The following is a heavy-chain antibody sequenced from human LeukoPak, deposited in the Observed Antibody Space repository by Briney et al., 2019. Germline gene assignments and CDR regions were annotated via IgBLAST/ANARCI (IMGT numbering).Heavy chain of an antibody. CDR2: ISGSGSRI. Sequence: GGSLRLSCAGSGLTFSNYEMNWVRQAPGKGLEWISFISGSGSRIYYADSVKGGFTISRDNAKNSLYLQMNNLRADDTAVYYCAKDQGRGGFGLDCWGQGTLVTVSS. CDR1: GLTFSNYE. J-gene: IGHJ4*02. V-gene: IGHV3-48*03. D-gene: IGHD3-16*01. CDR3: AKDQGRGGFGLDC.